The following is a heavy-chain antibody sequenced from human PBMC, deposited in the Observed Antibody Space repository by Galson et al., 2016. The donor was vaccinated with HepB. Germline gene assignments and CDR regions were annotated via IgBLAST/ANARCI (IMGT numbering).Heavy chain of an antibody. V-gene: IGHV1-46*01. CDR2: INPDGGST. Sequence: SVKVSCKASGYTFTNYYIHWVRQAPGQGLEWMGIINPDGGSTNFAQKFQGRVTMTRDTSTSTVYMELSRLRYEDTAVYYCTRIRSGWYTQGQAAFDIWGQGTMVAVSS. CDR1: GYTFTNYY. D-gene: IGHD6-19*01. CDR3: TRIRSGWYTQGQAAFDI. J-gene: IGHJ3*02.